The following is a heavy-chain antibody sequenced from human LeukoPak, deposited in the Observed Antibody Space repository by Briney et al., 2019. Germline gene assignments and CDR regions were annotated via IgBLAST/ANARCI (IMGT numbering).Heavy chain of an antibody. V-gene: IGHV1-8*02. Sequence: ASVKVSCKSSGYTFKNYDINWVRHATGQGLEWMGWMNPNSGNRGFAQKFQDKVSMTRDTSINTAYMELTSLRSGDTAVYYCARATPGGLHGYSFDYWGQGTVVTVYS. CDR3: ARATPGGLHGYSFDY. CDR1: GYTFKNYD. J-gene: IGHJ4*02. CDR2: MNPNSGNR. D-gene: IGHD5-24*01.